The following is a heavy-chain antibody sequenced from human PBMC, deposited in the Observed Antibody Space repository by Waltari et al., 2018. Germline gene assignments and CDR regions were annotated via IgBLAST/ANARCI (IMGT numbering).Heavy chain of an antibody. D-gene: IGHD3-22*01. CDR3: ARDPLSRYYDSSGYPIYYFDY. V-gene: IGHV1-69*13. CDR1: GGTFSSYA. Sequence: QVQLVQSGAEVKKPGSSVKVSCKASGGTFSSYAISWVRQAPGQGLEWMGGIIPIFGTANYAQKFQGRVTITADESTSTAYMELSSLRSEDTAVYYCARDPLSRYYDSSGYPIYYFDYWGQGTLVTVSS. J-gene: IGHJ4*02. CDR2: IIPIFGTA.